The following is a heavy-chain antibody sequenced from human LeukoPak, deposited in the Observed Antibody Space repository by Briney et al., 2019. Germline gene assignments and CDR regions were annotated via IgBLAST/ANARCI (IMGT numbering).Heavy chain of an antibody. CDR3: ARGPAYSQYCANGVCYFLDH. Sequence: ASVKVSCMASGYTFTAYYMHWVRQAPGQGLEWMGWINPNSGGTKYVQNFQGRVTMTRDTSISTAYMELSGLRSDDTAVYYCARGPAYSQYCANGVCYFLDHWGQGALVTVSS. CDR2: INPNSGGT. V-gene: IGHV1-2*02. CDR1: GYTFTAYY. J-gene: IGHJ4*02. D-gene: IGHD2-8*01.